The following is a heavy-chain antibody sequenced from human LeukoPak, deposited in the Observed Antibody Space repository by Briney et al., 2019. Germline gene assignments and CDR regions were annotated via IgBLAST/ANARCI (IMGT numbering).Heavy chain of an antibody. CDR2: IYYSGST. Sequence: PSETLSLTCTVSGGSISSGGYYWNWIRQHPGKGLEWIGYIYYSGSTNYNPSLKSRITISLDTSKNQFSLKLSSVTAADTAVYYCARARTYYYDSSGYRYWFDPWGQGTLVTVSS. CDR3: ARARTYYYDSSGYRYWFDP. J-gene: IGHJ5*02. D-gene: IGHD3-22*01. CDR1: GGSISSGGYY. V-gene: IGHV4-31*03.